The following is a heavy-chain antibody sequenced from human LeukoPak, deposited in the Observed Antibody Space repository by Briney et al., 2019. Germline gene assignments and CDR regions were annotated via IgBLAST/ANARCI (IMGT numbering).Heavy chain of an antibody. Sequence: PSQTLSLTCAVSGGSISSGGYSWSWIRQPPGKGLERIGYIYHSGSTYYNPSLKSRVTKSVDTSKNQFSLKLSSVTAADTAVYYCARDREVADGSYGLWGQGTLVTVSS. CDR3: ARDREVADGSYGL. D-gene: IGHD5-18*01. V-gene: IGHV4-30-2*01. CDR2: IYHSGST. CDR1: GGSISSGGYS. J-gene: IGHJ4*02.